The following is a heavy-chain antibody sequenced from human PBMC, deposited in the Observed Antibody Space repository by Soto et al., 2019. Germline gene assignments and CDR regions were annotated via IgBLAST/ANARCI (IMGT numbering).Heavy chain of an antibody. D-gene: IGHD2-2*01. CDR2: IYSNGDNG. Sequence: GGSLRLSCAASGFTFGNYVMAWVRQAPGKGLEWVSSIYSNGDNGYYGDSVKGRFTISRDNSKNTLYLQMNSLRAEDTAVYYCARKRQPAALDIWGQGTMVTVS. V-gene: IGHV3-23*05. J-gene: IGHJ3*02. CDR1: GFTFGNYV. CDR3: ARKRQPAALDI.